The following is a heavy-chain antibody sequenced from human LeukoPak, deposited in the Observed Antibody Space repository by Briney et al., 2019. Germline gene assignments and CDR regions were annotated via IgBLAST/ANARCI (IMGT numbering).Heavy chain of an antibody. Sequence: GGSLRLSCAASGFTFSNYEMNWVRQAPGKGLEWVSYISSSGDTIYYADPVKGRSTISRDNAKNSLYLQMNSLRAEDTAVYYCARVLPYFDYWGQGTLVTVSS. CDR1: GFTFSNYE. CDR2: ISSSGDTI. CDR3: ARVLPYFDY. J-gene: IGHJ4*02. V-gene: IGHV3-48*03.